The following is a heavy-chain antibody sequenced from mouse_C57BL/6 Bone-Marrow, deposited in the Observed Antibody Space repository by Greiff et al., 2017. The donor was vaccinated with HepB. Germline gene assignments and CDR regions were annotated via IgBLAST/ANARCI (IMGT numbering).Heavy chain of an antibody. J-gene: IGHJ2*01. CDR1: GYTFTSYG. D-gene: IGHD1-1*01. CDR2: IYPRSGNT. Sequence: QVQLQQSGAELARPGASVKLSCKASGYTFTSYGISWVKQRTGQGLEWIGEIYPRSGNTYYNEKFKGKATLTADKSSSTEYMELRSLTSEDSAVYFCARGPYYYGSSYDYFDYWGQGTTLTVSS. CDR3: ARGPYYYGSSYDYFDY. V-gene: IGHV1-81*01.